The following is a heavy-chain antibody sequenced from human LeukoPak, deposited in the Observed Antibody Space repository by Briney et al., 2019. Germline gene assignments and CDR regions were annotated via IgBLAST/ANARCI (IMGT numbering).Heavy chain of an antibody. J-gene: IGHJ6*02. CDR1: GYTFSNYI. CDR3: ARQKYYDFWSGYYTPYYYYGMDV. D-gene: IGHD3-3*01. Sequence: GESLKISCKGSGYTFSNYIIVWVRQMAGKGLEWMGIIYPGDSDTRYSPSFQGQVTISADKSISTAYLQWSSLKASDTAMYYCARQKYYDFWSGYYTPYYYYGMDVWGQGTTVTVSS. V-gene: IGHV5-51*01. CDR2: IYPGDSDT.